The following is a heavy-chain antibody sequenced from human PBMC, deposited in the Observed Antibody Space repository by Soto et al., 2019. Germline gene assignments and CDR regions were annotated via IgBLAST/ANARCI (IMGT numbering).Heavy chain of an antibody. D-gene: IGHD1-1*01. J-gene: IGHJ4*02. CDR1: GYRFTNFW. Sequence: GESLKISCQGSGYRFTNFWIGLVRQMPGKGLEWIGIIYSRDSDTRYSPSFQGQVTISVDSSISTAYLQWSSLKASDNAIYYCARPPDNHNDGDFDFWGQGTLVTVSS. V-gene: IGHV5-51*01. CDR2: IYSRDSDT. CDR3: ARPPDNHNDGDFDF.